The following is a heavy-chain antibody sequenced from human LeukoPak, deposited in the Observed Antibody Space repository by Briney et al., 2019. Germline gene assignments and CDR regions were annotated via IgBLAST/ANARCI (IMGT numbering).Heavy chain of an antibody. CDR3: ARLSNYFDY. V-gene: IGHV4-30-2*01. J-gene: IGHJ4*02. Sequence: SETLSLTCAVSGGSISRGGYSWSWIRQPPGKGLEWIGYIYHSGSTDYNPSLKSRVTISVDRSKNQFSLKLSSVTAADTAVYYCARLSNYFDYWGQGTLVTVSS. CDR1: GGSISRGGYS. CDR2: IYHSGST.